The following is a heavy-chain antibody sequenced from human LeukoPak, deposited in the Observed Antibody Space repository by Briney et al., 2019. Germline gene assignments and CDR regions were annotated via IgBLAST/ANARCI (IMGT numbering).Heavy chain of an antibody. D-gene: IGHD1-26*01. Sequence: ASVKVSCKASGYTFTSYAMHWVRQAPGQRLEWMGWINAGNGNTKYSQKFQGRVTITRDTSASTAYMELSSLRSEDTAVYYCAREGSGSYYANAFDIWGQGTMVTVSS. CDR2: INAGNGNT. CDR3: AREGSGSYYANAFDI. CDR1: GYTFTSYA. V-gene: IGHV1-3*01. J-gene: IGHJ3*02.